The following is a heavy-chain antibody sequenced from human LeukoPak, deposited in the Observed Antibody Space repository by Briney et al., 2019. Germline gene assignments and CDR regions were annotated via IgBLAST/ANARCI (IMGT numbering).Heavy chain of an antibody. V-gene: IGHV4-59*02. CDR3: ARGEERGSGTVHFDY. Sequence: SETLSLTCTVSGDSVSAFYWSWIRQPPGEGLEWIGYISYEGYTNYHPSLKSRVAISLDTSKNQFSLKLSSVTAADTAVYYCARGEERGSGTVHFDYWGQGTLVTVSS. CDR2: ISYEGYT. CDR1: GDSVSAFY. J-gene: IGHJ4*02. D-gene: IGHD3-10*01.